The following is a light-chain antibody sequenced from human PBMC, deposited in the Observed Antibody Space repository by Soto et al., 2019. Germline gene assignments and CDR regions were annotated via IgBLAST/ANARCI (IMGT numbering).Light chain of an antibody. J-gene: IGKJ1*01. V-gene: IGKV3-20*01. CDR3: QQYARSPWT. CDR2: AAS. Sequence: EIVLTQSPGTLSLSPGERATLSCRASQSVSSSYFAWYQQKPGQAPRLLIYAASSRATGIPDRFSGSGSGTVFTLTISRLEPEDFAIYYCQQYARSPWTFGQGTKVEIK. CDR1: QSVSSSY.